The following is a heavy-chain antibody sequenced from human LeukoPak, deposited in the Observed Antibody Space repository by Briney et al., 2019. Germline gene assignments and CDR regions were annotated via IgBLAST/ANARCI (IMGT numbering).Heavy chain of an antibody. CDR3: ARTIFGVVIKPSIAFDI. CDR2: IHSSGST. D-gene: IGHD3-3*01. V-gene: IGHV4-4*07. J-gene: IGHJ3*02. CDR1: GGSISNYY. Sequence: SETLSLTCSVSGGSISNYYWNWLRQAAGKELELIGRIHSSGSTNYSPSLKSRVTMSIDTSKSQFSLKLSSVTAADTAVYYCARTIFGVVIKPSIAFDIWGQGTMVTVSS.